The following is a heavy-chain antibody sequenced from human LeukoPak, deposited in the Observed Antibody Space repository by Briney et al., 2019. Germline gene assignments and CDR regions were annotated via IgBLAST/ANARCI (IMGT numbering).Heavy chain of an antibody. V-gene: IGHV4-59*01. D-gene: IGHD3-22*01. J-gene: IGHJ3*02. Sequence: PSETLSLTCTVSGASISSYYWSWIRQPPGKGLEWIGYIYYSGSTNYNPSLTSRVPISVDPSKNQFSLTLSSMTAADTAVYYCATQSPYYYDSSGYLPDAFDIWGQGTMVTVSS. CDR1: GASISSYY. CDR2: IYYSGST. CDR3: ATQSPYYYDSSGYLPDAFDI.